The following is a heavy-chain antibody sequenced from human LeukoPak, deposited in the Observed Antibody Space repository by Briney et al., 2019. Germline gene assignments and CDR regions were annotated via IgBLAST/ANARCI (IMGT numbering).Heavy chain of an antibody. CDR2: ILYDGSNE. V-gene: IGHV3-30*02. Sequence: PGGSLRLSCTASGFTFSSFGIHWVRQAPGKGLEWVTFILYDGSNEYYADSVKGRFTISRDNAKNSLYLQMNSLRAEDTAVYYCAELGITMIGGVWGKGTTVTISS. D-gene: IGHD3-10*02. CDR3: AELGITMIGGV. J-gene: IGHJ6*04. CDR1: GFTFSSFG.